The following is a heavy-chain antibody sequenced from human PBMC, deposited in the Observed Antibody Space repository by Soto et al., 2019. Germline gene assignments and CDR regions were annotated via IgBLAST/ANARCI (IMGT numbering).Heavy chain of an antibody. CDR3: ARDMYSSDYFVKWFEP. D-gene: IGHD6-19*01. J-gene: IGHJ5*02. CDR1: GFSFSSHP. CDR2: ISRDGMNK. Sequence: PGGSLRLSCTAAGFSFSSHPLYRFRQPPGKGLEWVAVISRDGMNKIDADSVKGRVTVSRYNGNYALDLLLNSLRGEDTAMYYCARDMYSSDYFVKWFEPWGEGPWSTSRQ. V-gene: IGHV3-30*01.